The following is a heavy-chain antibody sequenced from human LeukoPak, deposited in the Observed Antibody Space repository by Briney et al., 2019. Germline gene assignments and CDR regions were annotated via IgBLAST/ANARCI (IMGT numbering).Heavy chain of an antibody. CDR1: GFTFSSYA. Sequence: PGGSLRLSCAASGFTFSSYAMSWVRQAPGKGLEWVSAISGIGGSTYYADSVKGRFTNSRDNTNKTLYLQMNSMRDEDTDVYYCAKTTYYDFWSGPRYFDYWGQGAPVTVSS. V-gene: IGHV3-23*01. D-gene: IGHD3-3*01. CDR3: AKTTYYDFWSGPRYFDY. CDR2: ISGIGGST. J-gene: IGHJ4*02.